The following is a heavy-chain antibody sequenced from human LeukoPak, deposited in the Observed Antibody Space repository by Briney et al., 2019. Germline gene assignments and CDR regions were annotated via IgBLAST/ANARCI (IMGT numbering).Heavy chain of an antibody. CDR2: IKGDGIST. D-gene: IGHD3-3*01. V-gene: IGHV3-74*01. CDR3: AKDHYWSIDY. CDR1: GFNFRDHW. J-gene: IGHJ4*02. Sequence: GGSLRLSCAVSGFNFRDHWMHWVRHAPGQGLVWVSRIKGDGISTNYADSVKGRFTISRDIAKNTLYLQMNSLRAEDTGVYYCAKDHYWSIDYWGRGTLVTVSS.